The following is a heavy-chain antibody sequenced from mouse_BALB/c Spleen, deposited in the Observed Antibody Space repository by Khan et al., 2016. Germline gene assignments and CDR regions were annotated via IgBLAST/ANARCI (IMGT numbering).Heavy chain of an antibody. CDR1: GYTFTDYN. Sequence: VQLQQSGPALVKPGASVKISCKASGYTFTDYNMHWVKQSHGKSLEWIGYIYPYNGGTGYNQKFKNKATLTVDNSSSTASMELRSLTSEDSAVYYCARSNDGYFDVWGAGTTVTVSS. CDR2: IYPYNGGT. V-gene: IGHV1S29*02. J-gene: IGHJ1*01. D-gene: IGHD2-12*01. CDR3: ARSNDGYFDV.